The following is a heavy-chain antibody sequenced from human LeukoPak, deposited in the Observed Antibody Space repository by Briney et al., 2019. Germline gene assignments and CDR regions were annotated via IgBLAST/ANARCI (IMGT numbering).Heavy chain of an antibody. CDR1: GYTFTSYG. D-gene: IGHD6-13*01. V-gene: IGHV1-69*13. CDR2: IIPIFGTA. Sequence: GASVKVSCKASGYTFTSYGISWVRQAPGQGLEWMGGIIPIFGTANYAQKFQGRVTITADESTSTAYMELSSLKSEDTAVYYCARDLGMIYSSSWYSPNLDYWGQGTLVTVSS. J-gene: IGHJ4*02. CDR3: ARDLGMIYSSSWYSPNLDY.